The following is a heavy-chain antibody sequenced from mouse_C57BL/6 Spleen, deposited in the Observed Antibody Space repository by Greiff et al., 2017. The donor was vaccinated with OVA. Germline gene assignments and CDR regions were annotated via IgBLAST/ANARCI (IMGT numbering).Heavy chain of an antibody. J-gene: IGHJ4*01. Sequence: LVESGAELARPGASVKMSCKASGYTFTSYTMHWVKQRPGQGLEWIGYINPSSGYTKYNQKFNDKATLTADKSSSTAYMQLSSLTSEDSAVYYCARSEGYDNYAMDYWGQGTSVTVSS. V-gene: IGHV1-4*01. CDR1: GYTFTSYT. D-gene: IGHD2-2*01. CDR2: INPSSGYT. CDR3: ARSEGYDNYAMDY.